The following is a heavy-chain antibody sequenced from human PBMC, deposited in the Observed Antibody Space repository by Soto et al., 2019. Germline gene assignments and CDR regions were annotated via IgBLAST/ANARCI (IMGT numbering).Heavy chain of an antibody. V-gene: IGHV3-74*01. Sequence: EVQLVESGGGLVQPGGSLRLSCAASGFTFSSYWMHWVRQAPGKGLVWVSRINNDGSSTSYADSVKGRFTISRDNAKNTLYLQMNSLRAEDTAVYYCAREVYDFWSGYYMYYYGMDVWGQGTTVTVSS. J-gene: IGHJ6*02. CDR2: INNDGSST. D-gene: IGHD3-3*01. CDR3: AREVYDFWSGYYMYYYGMDV. CDR1: GFTFSSYW.